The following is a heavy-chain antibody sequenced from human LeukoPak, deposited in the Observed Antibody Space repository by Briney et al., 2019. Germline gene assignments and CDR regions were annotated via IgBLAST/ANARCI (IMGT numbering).Heavy chain of an antibody. J-gene: IGHJ3*02. Sequence: SETLSLTCTVSGGSISSGTYYWSWIRQPAGKGLEWIGRIYTRGSTNYNPSLKSRVTISVDTSKNQFSLKLSSVTAADTAVYYCAREVAAAGIDAFDIWGQGTMVTVSS. CDR1: GGSISSGTYY. D-gene: IGHD6-13*01. CDR3: AREVAAAGIDAFDI. V-gene: IGHV4-61*02. CDR2: IYTRGST.